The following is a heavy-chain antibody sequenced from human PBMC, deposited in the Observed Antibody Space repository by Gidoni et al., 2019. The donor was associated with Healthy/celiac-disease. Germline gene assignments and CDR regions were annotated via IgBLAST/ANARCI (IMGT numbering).Heavy chain of an antibody. J-gene: IGHJ4*02. CDR2: INHSGST. D-gene: IGHD6-19*01. V-gene: IGHV4-34*01. CDR3: ASTYSSGGDY. Sequence: QVQLQQWGAGLLKPSETLSLTCAVYGGSFSGYYWSWIRQPPGKGLEWIGEINHSGSTNYNPSLKSRVTISVDTSKNQFSLKLSSVTAADTAVYYCASTYSSGGDYWGQGTLVTVSS. CDR1: GGSFSGYY.